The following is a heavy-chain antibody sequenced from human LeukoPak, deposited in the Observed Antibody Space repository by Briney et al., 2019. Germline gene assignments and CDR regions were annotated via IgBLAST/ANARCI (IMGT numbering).Heavy chain of an antibody. CDR1: GFTFSSYW. Sequence: GGSLRLSCAASGFTFSSYWMSWVRQAPGKGLEWVANIKQDGSEKYYVDSVKGRFTISRDNAENSLYLQMNSLRAEDTAVYYCARPPSAYYYYMDVWGKGTTVTVSS. V-gene: IGHV3-7*01. CDR2: IKQDGSEK. D-gene: IGHD2-15*01. CDR3: ARPPSAYYYYMDV. J-gene: IGHJ6*03.